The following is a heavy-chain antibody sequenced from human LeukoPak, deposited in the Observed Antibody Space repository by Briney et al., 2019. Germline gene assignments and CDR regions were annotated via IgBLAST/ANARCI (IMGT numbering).Heavy chain of an antibody. D-gene: IGHD3-16*01. CDR3: ATYTHWVAGDV. V-gene: IGHV3-7*01. CDR1: GFTFSESW. J-gene: IGHJ6*02. CDR2: MNQDGSER. Sequence: PGGSLRLSCAASGFTFSESWVSWVRQAPGEGLEWVANMNQDGSERDYVDSVKGRFTISRDNARKSLYLQMSSLRAEDTAVYYCATYTHWVAGDVWGQGTTVTVSS.